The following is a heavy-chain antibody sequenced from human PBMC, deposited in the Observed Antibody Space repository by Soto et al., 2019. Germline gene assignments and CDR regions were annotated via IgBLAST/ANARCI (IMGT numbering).Heavy chain of an antibody. Sequence: QVQLVQSGAEVKKPGASVKVSCKASGYAFSSYDINWVRQASGQGLEWMGWMNPYNGNTGYAQRFQGRVTMTRDTSISTAYMELSSLRSEDTAVYYCARGRGLVVKAAAWGQGTLVTVSS. CDR1: GYAFSSYD. CDR3: ARGRGLVVKAAA. J-gene: IGHJ5*02. D-gene: IGHD2-15*01. CDR2: MNPYNGNT. V-gene: IGHV1-8*01.